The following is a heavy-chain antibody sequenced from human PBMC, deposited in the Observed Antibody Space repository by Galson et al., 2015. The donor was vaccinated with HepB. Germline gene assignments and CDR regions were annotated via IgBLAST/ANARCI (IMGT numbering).Heavy chain of an antibody. CDR3: CQGDIVVVPADAFSSSWYYFDY. Sequence: SLRLSCAASGFTFSSYSMNWVRQAPGKGLEWVSSISSSSSSYIYYADSVKGRFTISRDNAKNSLYLQMNSLRAEDTAVYYCCQGDIVVVPADAFSSSWYYFDYWGQGTLATVSS. D-gene: IGHD2-2*01. J-gene: IGHJ4*02. CDR1: GFTFSSYS. CDR2: ISSSSSSYI. V-gene: IGHV3-21*01.